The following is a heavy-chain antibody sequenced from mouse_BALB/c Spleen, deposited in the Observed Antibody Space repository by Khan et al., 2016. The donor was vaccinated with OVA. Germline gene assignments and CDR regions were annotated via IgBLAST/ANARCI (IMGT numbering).Heavy chain of an antibody. CDR1: GYSITSDYA. CDR3: ARSLYYSYGYALDY. D-gene: IGHD2-14*01. Sequence: EVQLVESGPGLVKPSQSLSLTCTVTGYSITSDYAWNWIRQFPGNKLAWMGYISSSGSTSYNPSLKSRISITRDTSKNQFFLQLKSVTTEDTATYYWARSLYYSYGYALDYWGRGTSVTVSS. CDR2: ISSSGST. V-gene: IGHV3-2*02. J-gene: IGHJ4*01.